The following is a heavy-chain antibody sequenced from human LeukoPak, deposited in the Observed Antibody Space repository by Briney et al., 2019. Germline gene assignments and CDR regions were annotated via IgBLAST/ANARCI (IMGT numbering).Heavy chain of an antibody. CDR1: GFTFSSYG. V-gene: IGHV3-33*01. J-gene: IGHJ4*02. D-gene: IGHD5-12*01. CDR2: IWFDGSNR. Sequence: GRSLRLSCAASGFTFSSYGMHWVRRAPGKGLEWVAVIWFDGSNRYFADSVKGRFTISRDNSKNTLYLQMNSLRAEDTAIYYCARGRGYRDYDRPLDYWGQGTLVTVSS. CDR3: ARGRGYRDYDRPLDY.